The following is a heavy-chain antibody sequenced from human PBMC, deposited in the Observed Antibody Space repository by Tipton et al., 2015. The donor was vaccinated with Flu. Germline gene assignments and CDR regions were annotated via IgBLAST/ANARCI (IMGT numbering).Heavy chain of an antibody. CDR3: AREGLLRAFDI. CDR2: IYNDGST. V-gene: IGHV4-59*12. D-gene: IGHD2-15*01. CDR1: GGSISTYY. J-gene: IGHJ3*02. Sequence: TLSLTCTVSGGSISTYYWNWIRQPPGQGLQWIGFIYNDGSTTYNPSLKGRVTMSVDTSNDQFPLNLSSVTAADTAVYYCAREGLLRAFDIWGQGTLVNVSS.